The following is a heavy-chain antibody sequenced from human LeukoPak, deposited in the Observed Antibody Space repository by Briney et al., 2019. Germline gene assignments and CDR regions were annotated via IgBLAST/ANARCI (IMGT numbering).Heavy chain of an antibody. Sequence: ASVKVSCKVPGYTLTELSMHWVRQAPGKGLEWMGGFDPEDGETMYAQRFQGRVTMTEDTSTDTAYLELSSLRSEDTAVYFCATGYSSGWATDSFDVWGQGTMVTVSS. D-gene: IGHD6-19*01. V-gene: IGHV1-24*01. CDR1: GYTLTELS. J-gene: IGHJ3*01. CDR2: FDPEDGET. CDR3: ATGYSSGWATDSFDV.